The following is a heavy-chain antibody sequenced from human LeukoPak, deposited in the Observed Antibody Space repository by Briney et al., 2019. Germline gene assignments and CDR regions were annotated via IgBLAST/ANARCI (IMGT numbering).Heavy chain of an antibody. J-gene: IGHJ4*02. CDR1: GGSVSSGSYY. Sequence: PSETLSLTCTVSGGSVSSGSYYWSWIRQPPGTGLEWIGYIYYSGSTNYNPSLKSRVTISVDTSKNQFSLKLSSVTAADTAVYYCARRYYYGSGSYYTLIDYWGQGTLVTVSS. D-gene: IGHD3-10*01. CDR2: IYYSGST. V-gene: IGHV4-61*01. CDR3: ARRYYYGSGSYYTLIDY.